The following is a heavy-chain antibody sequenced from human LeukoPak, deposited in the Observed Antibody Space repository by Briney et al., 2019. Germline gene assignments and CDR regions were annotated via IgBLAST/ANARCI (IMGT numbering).Heavy chain of an antibody. CDR1: GYTFISYD. CDR2: ISAYNGNT. Sequence: VASVKVSCKASGYTFISYDISWVRQAPGQGLEWMGWISAYNGNTNYAPKLQGRVTMTTDTSTSTAYMELRSLRSDDTAVYYCARRVAVARRDAFDIWGQGTMVTVSS. D-gene: IGHD6-19*01. J-gene: IGHJ3*02. CDR3: ARRVAVARRDAFDI. V-gene: IGHV1-18*01.